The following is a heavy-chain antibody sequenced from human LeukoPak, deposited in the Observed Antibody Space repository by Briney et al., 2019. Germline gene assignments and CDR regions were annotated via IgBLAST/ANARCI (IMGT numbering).Heavy chain of an antibody. J-gene: IGHJ4*02. CDR1: GYTFTSYG. CDR2: ISAYNGNT. CDR3: ARGTCGGDCYSMGYYFDY. Sequence: ASVKVSCKASGYTFTSYGISWVRQAPGQGLGWMGWISAYNGNTNYAQKLQGRVTMTTDTSTSTAYMELRSLRSDDTAVYYCARGTCGGDCYSMGYYFDYWGQGTLVTVSS. V-gene: IGHV1-18*01. D-gene: IGHD2-21*02.